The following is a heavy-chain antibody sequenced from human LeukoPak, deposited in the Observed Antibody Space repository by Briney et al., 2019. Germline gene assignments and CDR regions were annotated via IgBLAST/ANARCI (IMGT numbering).Heavy chain of an antibody. CDR2: IYHSGST. CDR1: GGSISSGNW. CDR3: ARDEGYYDFWSGYLTPYWFDP. D-gene: IGHD3-3*01. J-gene: IGHJ5*02. V-gene: IGHV4-4*02. Sequence: KPSETLSLTCAVSGGSISSGNWWSWVRQPPGKGLEWIGEIYHSGSTNYNPSLKSRVTISVDKSKNQFSLKLSSVTAADTAVYYCARDEGYYDFWSGYLTPYWFDPWGQGTLVTVSS.